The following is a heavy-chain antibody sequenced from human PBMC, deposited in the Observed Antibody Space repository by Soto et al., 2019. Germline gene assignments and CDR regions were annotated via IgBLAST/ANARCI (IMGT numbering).Heavy chain of an antibody. Sequence: SATLSLTCPVSGGSISSYYWSWLRHPPGKGLEWIGYIYYSGSTNYNPSLKSRVTISVDTSKNQFSLKLSSVTAADTAVEDGARVLRDGYNSGAFDSWGQGTMVTFSS. CDR2: IYYSGST. V-gene: IGHV4-59*01. CDR3: ARVLRDGYNSGAFDS. CDR1: GGSISSYY. D-gene: IGHD5-12*01. J-gene: IGHJ3*02.